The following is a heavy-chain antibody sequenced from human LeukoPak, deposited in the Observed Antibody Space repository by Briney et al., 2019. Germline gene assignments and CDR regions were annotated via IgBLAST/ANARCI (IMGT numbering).Heavy chain of an antibody. Sequence: GGSLRLSCAASGFTFSSYWMSWVRQAPGKGLEWVANIKQDGSEKYYVDSVKGRFTISRDNAKNSLYLQMNSLRAEDTAVHYCARVGPITMIVVTPYYFDYWGQGTLVTVSS. CDR3: ARVGPITMIVVTPYYFDY. CDR1: GFTFSSYW. J-gene: IGHJ4*02. V-gene: IGHV3-7*01. CDR2: IKQDGSEK. D-gene: IGHD3-22*01.